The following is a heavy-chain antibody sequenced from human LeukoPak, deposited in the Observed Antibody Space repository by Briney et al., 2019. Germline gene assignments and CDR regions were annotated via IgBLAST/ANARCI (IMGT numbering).Heavy chain of an antibody. D-gene: IGHD6-19*01. V-gene: IGHV3-23*01. CDR3: AKVLKQWLVRVSADEDY. CDR2: ISGSGGST. CDR1: GFTFSSYA. Sequence: TGGSLRLSCAASGFTFSSYAMSWVRQAPGKGLEWVSAISGSGGSTYYADSVKGRFTISRDNSKNTLYLQMNSLRAEDTAVYYCAKVLKQWLVRVSADEDYWGQGTLVTVSS. J-gene: IGHJ4*02.